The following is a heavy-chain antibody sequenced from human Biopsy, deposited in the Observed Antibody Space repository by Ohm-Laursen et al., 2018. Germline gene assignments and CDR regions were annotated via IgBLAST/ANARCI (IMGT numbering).Heavy chain of an antibody. J-gene: IGHJ4*02. V-gene: IGHV1-69*13. CDR3: ARGPHSGSHSCFDY. CDR1: GGTFINYA. CDR2: IIPMFGTA. D-gene: IGHD1-26*01. Sequence: VASVKVSCKASGGTFINYAISWARQAPGQGLEWMGGIIPMFGTANYAQMFQGRVTISADESTSTSYMELSSLTTEDTAIYYCARGPHSGSHSCFDYWGRGTLVTVSS.